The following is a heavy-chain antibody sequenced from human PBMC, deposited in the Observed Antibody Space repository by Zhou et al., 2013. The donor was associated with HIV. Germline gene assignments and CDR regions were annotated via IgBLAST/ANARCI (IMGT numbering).Heavy chain of an antibody. CDR2: TSAYNGNT. V-gene: IGHV1-18*04. D-gene: IGHD1-26*01. J-gene: IGHJ6*03. CDR1: TYTFTDYY. Sequence: QVQLVQSGAEVKKPGASVKVSCKASTYTFTDYYMHWFRQAPGQGLEWMGWTSAYNGNTHYAQKLQGRVTMTTDTSTSTAYMELRSLRSDDTAVYYCAREIVDYTVDYNYMDVWGKGTTVTVSS. CDR3: AREIVDYTVDYNYMDV.